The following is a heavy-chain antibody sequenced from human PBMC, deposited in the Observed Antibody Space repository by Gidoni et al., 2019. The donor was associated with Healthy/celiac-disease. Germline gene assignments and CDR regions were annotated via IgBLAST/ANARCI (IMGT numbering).Heavy chain of an antibody. J-gene: IGHJ4*02. V-gene: IGHV1-3*05. CDR3: ARGSDYYDSSGYFDY. Sequence: QVQLVQSGAEEKKPGASVKVSCKASGYTFTSYAMHWVRQAPGQRLEWMGWINAGNGNTKYSQKFQGRVTITRDTSASTAYMELSSLRSEDTAVYYCARGSDYYDSSGYFDYWGQGTLVTVSS. CDR2: INAGNGNT. D-gene: IGHD3-22*01. CDR1: GYTFTSYA.